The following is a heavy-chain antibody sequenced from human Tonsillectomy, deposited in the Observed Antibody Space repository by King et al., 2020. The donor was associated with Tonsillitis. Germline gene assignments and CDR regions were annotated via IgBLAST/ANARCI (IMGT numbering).Heavy chain of an antibody. CDR2: FDPEDGET. Sequence: VQLVQSGAEVKKPGASVKVSCKVSGYTLTELSMHWVRQAPGKGLEWMGGFDPEDGETIYAQKFQGRVTMTEDTSTDTAYMELSSLRSEDTAVYYCATYSVHSSHMVRGATWFDPWGQGTLVTVSS. CDR3: ATYSVHSSHMVRGATWFDP. J-gene: IGHJ5*02. CDR1: GYTLTELS. D-gene: IGHD3-10*01. V-gene: IGHV1-24*01.